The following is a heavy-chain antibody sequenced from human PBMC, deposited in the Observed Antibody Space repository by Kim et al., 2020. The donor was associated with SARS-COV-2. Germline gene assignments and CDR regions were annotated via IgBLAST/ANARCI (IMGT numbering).Heavy chain of an antibody. CDR2: INAGNGNT. V-gene: IGHV1-3*01. CDR1: GYTFTSYA. Sequence: ASVKVSCKASGYTFTSYAMHWVRQAPGQRLEWMGWINAGNGNTKYSQKFQGRVTITRDTSASTAYMELSSLRSEDTAVYYCARVGQWLVLAKYGMDVWGQGTTVTVSS. CDR3: ARVGQWLVLAKYGMDV. D-gene: IGHD6-19*01. J-gene: IGHJ6*02.